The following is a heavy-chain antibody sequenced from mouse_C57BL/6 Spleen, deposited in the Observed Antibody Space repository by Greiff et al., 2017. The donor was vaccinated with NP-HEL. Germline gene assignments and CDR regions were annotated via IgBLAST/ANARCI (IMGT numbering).Heavy chain of an antibody. CDR3: ARWGVWDYDDGGDY. D-gene: IGHD2-4*01. Sequence: QVQLQQSGAELVKPGASVKISCKASGYAFSSYWMNWVKQRPGKGLEWIGQIYPGDGDTNYNGKFKGKATLTADKSSSTAYMQLSSLTSEDSAVYVCARWGVWDYDDGGDYWGKGTTLTVSS. CDR1: GYAFSSYW. V-gene: IGHV1-80*01. CDR2: IYPGDGDT. J-gene: IGHJ2*01.